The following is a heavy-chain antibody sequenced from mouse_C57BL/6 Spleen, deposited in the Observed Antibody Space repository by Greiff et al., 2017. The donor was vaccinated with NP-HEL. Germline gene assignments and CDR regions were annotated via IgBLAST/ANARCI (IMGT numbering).Heavy chain of an antibody. CDR2: IWSGGST. CDR3: APVYGSAMDY. CDR1: GFSLTSYG. Sequence: VQLQQSGPGLVQPSQSLSITCTVSGFSLTSYGVHWVRQSPGKGLEWLGVIWSGGSTDYNAAFISRLSISKDNSKSQVFFKMTSLQADDTAIYYCAPVYGSAMDYWGQGTSVTVSS. V-gene: IGHV2-2*01. J-gene: IGHJ4*01. D-gene: IGHD1-1*01.